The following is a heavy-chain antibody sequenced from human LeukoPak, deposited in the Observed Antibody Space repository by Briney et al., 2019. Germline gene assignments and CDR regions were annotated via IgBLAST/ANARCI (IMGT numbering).Heavy chain of an antibody. V-gene: IGHV3-23*01. Sequence: GGSLRLSCAASGFTFSSYAMSWVRQAPGKGLEWVSAISGSGGSTYYADSVRGRFTISRDNSKNTLYLEMNRLRADDTAVYYLSYQECSNGLGHPVDYWGQGTLVTVSS. CDR1: GFTFSSYA. J-gene: IGHJ4*02. CDR3: SYQECSNGLGHPVDY. D-gene: IGHD2-8*01. CDR2: ISGSGGST.